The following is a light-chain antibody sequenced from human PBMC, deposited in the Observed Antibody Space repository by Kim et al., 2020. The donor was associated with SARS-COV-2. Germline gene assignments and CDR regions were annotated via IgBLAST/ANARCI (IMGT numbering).Light chain of an antibody. CDR2: DVS. CDR1: SSDVGGYNY. CDR3: SSYTSSSTV. J-gene: IGLJ2*01. V-gene: IGLV2-14*03. Sequence: QSALTQPASVSGSPGQSITISCTGTSSDVGGYNYVSWYQQHPGKAPKLMIYDVSNRPSGVSNRFSGSKSGNMASLTISGLQAEDEADYYCSSYTSSSTVFGGGTQLTVL.